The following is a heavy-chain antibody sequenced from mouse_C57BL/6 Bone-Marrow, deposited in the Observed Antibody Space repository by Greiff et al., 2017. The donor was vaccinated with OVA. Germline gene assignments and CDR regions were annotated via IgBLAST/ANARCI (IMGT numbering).Heavy chain of an antibody. CDR2: IDPESGGT. J-gene: IGHJ2*01. CDR1: GYTFTDYE. V-gene: IGHV1-15*01. CDR3: TRNYFDY. Sequence: VQLQQSGAELVRPGASVTLSCKASGYTFTDYEMHWVKQTPVHGLEWIGAIDPESGGTAYNQKFKGKAILTADKSSSTAYMELRSLTSEDSAVYYCTRNYFDYWGQGTTLTVSS.